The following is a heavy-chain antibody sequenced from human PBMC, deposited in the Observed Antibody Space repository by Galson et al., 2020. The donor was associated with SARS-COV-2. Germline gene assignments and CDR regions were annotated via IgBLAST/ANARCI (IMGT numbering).Heavy chain of an antibody. J-gene: IGHJ2*01. CDR3: AKDRFFGDHVYWFCDL. CDR1: GFTFRNYG. Sequence: GGSLRLSCVASGFTFRNYGMHWVRQAPGKGLEWVAVMSFDGSNKNYAESVKGRFTISRDNSKNTVYLEMNSLTDEDSGVYYCAKDRFFGDHVYWFCDLWGRGTLVTVST. CDR2: MSFDGSNK. D-gene: IGHD3-3*01. V-gene: IGHV3-30*18.